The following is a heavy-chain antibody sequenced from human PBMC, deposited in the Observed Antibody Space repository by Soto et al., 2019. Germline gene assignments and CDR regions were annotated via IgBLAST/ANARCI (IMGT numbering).Heavy chain of an antibody. Sequence: EVQLVESGGGLVQPGGSLRLSCAASGFNFSIYWMHWVRQAPAKGLVWVSRINSDGSHTDYADSVKGRFTISRDNAKNTLYLQINSLGAEDTAVYYCARGGAYGDYRSDYWGQGTLVTVSS. V-gene: IGHV3-74*01. CDR3: ARGGAYGDYRSDY. J-gene: IGHJ4*02. CDR1: GFNFSIYW. CDR2: INSDGSHT. D-gene: IGHD4-17*01.